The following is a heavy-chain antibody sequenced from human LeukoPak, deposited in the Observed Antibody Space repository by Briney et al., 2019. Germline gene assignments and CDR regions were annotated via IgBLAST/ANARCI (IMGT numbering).Heavy chain of an antibody. J-gene: IGHJ6*03. CDR2: IRYDGSNK. D-gene: IGHD3-3*01. V-gene: IGHV3-30*02. CDR3: ARDDFWSGPSYYMDV. CDR1: GFTFSSYG. Sequence: GGSLRLSCAASGFTFSSYGMHWVRQAPGKGLEWVAFIRYDGSNKYYADSVKGRFTISRDNSKNTLYLQMNSLRAEDTAVYYCARDDFWSGPSYYMDVWGKGTTVTVSS.